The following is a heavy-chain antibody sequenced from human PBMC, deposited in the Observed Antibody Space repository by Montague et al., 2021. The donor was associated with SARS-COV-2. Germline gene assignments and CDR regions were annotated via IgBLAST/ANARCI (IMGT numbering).Heavy chain of an antibody. CDR2: ISYTGST. Sequence: SETLSLTCSVSGDSMSGSNSYWGWIRQPPGKGLESIGSISYTGSTSYNASLKSRVTMSVDTSKNEFSLRLSSVTASDTAVYYCARLYIQKTLVGASRRRWFDPGGQGTRVTVSS. V-gene: IGHV4-39*01. D-gene: IGHD1-26*01. J-gene: IGHJ5*02. CDR3: ARLYIQKTLVGASRRRWFDP. CDR1: GDSMSGSNSY.